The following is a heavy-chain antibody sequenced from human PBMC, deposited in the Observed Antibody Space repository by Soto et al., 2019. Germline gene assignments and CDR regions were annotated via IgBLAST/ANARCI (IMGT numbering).Heavy chain of an antibody. CDR3: ATHASYVVSSAFLGTY. Sequence: GESLKISCKGSGYIFTNYWITWVRQMPGKGLEWMGRIDPSDSHTNYSPSFQGHVTMSADKSISTAYLQWSSLKASDTAMYYCATHASYVVSSAFLGTYWVQGTLVTVSS. J-gene: IGHJ1*01. D-gene: IGHD3-22*01. CDR1: GYIFTNYW. CDR2: IDPSDSHT. V-gene: IGHV5-10-1*01.